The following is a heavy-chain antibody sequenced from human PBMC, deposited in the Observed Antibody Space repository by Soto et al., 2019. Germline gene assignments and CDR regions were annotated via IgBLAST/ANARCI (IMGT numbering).Heavy chain of an antibody. D-gene: IGHD3-10*01. Sequence: EVQLFESGGDLVQPGGSLGLSCAASGFTFSSYAMSWVRQAPGKGLEWVSAITGPGGNTYYADSLKGRFTISRDNSKNPLFRQLAPLSAEEPAVYYCAKGRSGSGSSSAPHASRGQATLVTVSS. CDR1: GFTFSSYA. CDR3: AKGRSGSGSSSAPHAS. J-gene: IGHJ4*02. V-gene: IGHV3-23*01. CDR2: ITGPGGNT.